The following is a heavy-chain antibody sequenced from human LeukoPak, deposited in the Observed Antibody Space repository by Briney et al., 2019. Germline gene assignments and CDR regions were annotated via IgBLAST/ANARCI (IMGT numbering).Heavy chain of an antibody. Sequence: SETLSLTCAVYGGSFSDYYWTWIRQSPGKGLEWIGEINHSGNTKYNPSLKSRVTISVDTSKNQFSLKLSSVTAADTAVYYCAKDSSSTGYCTPWLFDIWGQGTMVTVSS. J-gene: IGHJ3*02. CDR3: AKDSSSTGYCTPWLFDI. CDR2: INHSGNT. D-gene: IGHD3/OR15-3a*01. V-gene: IGHV4-34*01. CDR1: GGSFSDYY.